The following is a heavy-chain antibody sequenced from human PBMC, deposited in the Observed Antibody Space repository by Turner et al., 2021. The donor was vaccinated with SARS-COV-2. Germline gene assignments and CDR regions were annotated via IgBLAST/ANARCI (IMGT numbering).Heavy chain of an antibody. D-gene: IGHD2-15*01. CDR2: ISYDGNNK. CDR1: GFTFSTYG. J-gene: IGHJ4*02. V-gene: IGHV3-30*18. Sequence: QVQLVESGGGGVQPGRSLRLSCAASGFTFSTYGMHWVRQAPGKGLEWVAVISYDGNNKYYADSVKGRFTISRDNSKNTLFLQMNSLRAEDTAVYYCAKSGGMYCSGGSCYSSYFDYWGQGTLVTVSS. CDR3: AKSGGMYCSGGSCYSSYFDY.